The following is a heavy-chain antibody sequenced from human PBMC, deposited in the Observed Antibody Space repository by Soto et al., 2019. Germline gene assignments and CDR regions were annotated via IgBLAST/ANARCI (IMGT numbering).Heavy chain of an antibody. CDR2: IYYNGST. V-gene: IGHV4-31*03. Sequence: QVQLQESGPGLVKPSQTLSLTCTVSGYSISSGGYYWSWIRQHPGKGLEWIGHIYYNGSTYYNPSLKSRVTISVDTFKNQLSLRLSYVTAADTAVYYCARVNYYGSGSYSKWFDYWGQGTLVTVSS. J-gene: IGHJ4*02. CDR3: ARVNYYGSGSYSKWFDY. D-gene: IGHD3-10*01. CDR1: GYSISSGGYY.